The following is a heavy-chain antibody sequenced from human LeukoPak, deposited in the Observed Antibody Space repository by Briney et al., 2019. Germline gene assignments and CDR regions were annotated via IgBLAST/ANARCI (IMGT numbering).Heavy chain of an antibody. D-gene: IGHD5-18*01. J-gene: IGHJ4*02. V-gene: IGHV1-69*13. CDR1: GGTFISYA. CDR2: IIPIFGTA. CDR3: AKMEGYSYSDH. Sequence: SVKVSCKASGGTFISYAISWVRQAPGQGLEWMGGIIPIFGTANYAQKFRGRVTITADESTSTAYMELSSLRSEDTAVYYCAKMEGYSYSDHWGQGTLVTVSS.